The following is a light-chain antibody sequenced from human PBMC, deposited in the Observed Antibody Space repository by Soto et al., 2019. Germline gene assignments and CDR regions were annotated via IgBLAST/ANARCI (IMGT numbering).Light chain of an antibody. CDR3: QSYDKRLTAYV. Sequence: QSVLTQPPSVSGAPGQRVTISCSGTSSSIGAGYEVHWYHQLPGTAPKLVVSGNGNRPSGVPDRLSASKSGTSASLAITGLQAEDGGHYYCQSYDKRLTAYVFGTGTKVTAL. V-gene: IGLV1-40*01. J-gene: IGLJ1*01. CDR2: GNG. CDR1: SSSIGAGYE.